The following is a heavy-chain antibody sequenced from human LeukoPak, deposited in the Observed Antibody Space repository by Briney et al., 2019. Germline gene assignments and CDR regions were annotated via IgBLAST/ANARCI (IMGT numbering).Heavy chain of an antibody. D-gene: IGHD4-17*01. V-gene: IGHV3-30*02. CDR2: IRYDGSNK. CDR3: AKDPYGDSAYYYYYMDV. J-gene: IGHJ6*03. CDR1: GFTFSSYG. Sequence: RGSLRLSCAASGFTFSSYGMHWVRQAPGKGLEWVAFIRYDGSNKYYADSVKGRFTISRDNSKNTLYLQMNSLRAEDTAVYYCAKDPYGDSAYYYYYMDVWGKGTTVTVSS.